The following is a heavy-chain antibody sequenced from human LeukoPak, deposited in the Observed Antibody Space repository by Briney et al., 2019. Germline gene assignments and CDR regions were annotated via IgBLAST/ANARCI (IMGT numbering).Heavy chain of an antibody. CDR3: AKDLGQWLVEDY. D-gene: IGHD6-19*01. CDR2: IWYDGSNK. J-gene: IGHJ4*02. V-gene: IGHV3-30*02. CDR1: GFTFSSYG. Sequence: GGSLRLSCAASGFTFSSYGMHWVRQAPGKGLEWVAVIWYDGSNKYYADSVKGRFTISRDNSKNTLYLQMNSLRAEDTAVYYCAKDLGQWLVEDYWGQGTLVTVSS.